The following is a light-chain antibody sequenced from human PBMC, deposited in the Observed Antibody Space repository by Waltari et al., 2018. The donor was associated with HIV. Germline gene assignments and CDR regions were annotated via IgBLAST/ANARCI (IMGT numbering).Light chain of an antibody. V-gene: IGLV1-47*01. J-gene: IGLJ1*01. Sequence: QSVLTPPPSASGAPGPRVTISCSVSRSNIANDNVYWYQQFPGAAPNLLIYKDTQRPSGVPDRFTGSKSGTSASLAIGGLRSDDEADYYCVGWDSRLRGYVFGAGTKVTVL. CDR2: KDT. CDR1: RSNIANDN. CDR3: VGWDSRLRGYV.